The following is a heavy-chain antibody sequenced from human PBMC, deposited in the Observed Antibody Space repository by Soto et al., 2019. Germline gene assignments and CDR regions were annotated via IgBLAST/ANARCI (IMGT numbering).Heavy chain of an antibody. J-gene: IGHJ4*02. D-gene: IGHD5-18*01. V-gene: IGHV3-48*03. CDR3: VRVSPGIQLWAYDY. Sequence: GGSLRLSCAASGFTFSSYEMNWVRQAPGKGLEWVSYISSSGSTIYYADSVKGRFTISRDNAKNSLYLQMNSLRAEDTAVYYCVRVSPGIQLWAYDYWGQGTLVTVSS. CDR2: ISSSGSTI. CDR1: GFTFSSYE.